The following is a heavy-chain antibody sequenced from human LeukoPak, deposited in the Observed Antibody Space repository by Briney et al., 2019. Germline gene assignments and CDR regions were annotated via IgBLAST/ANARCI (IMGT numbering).Heavy chain of an antibody. V-gene: IGHV3-30-3*01. CDR2: ISSDGSNK. J-gene: IGHJ4*02. D-gene: IGHD3-3*01. CDR1: EFTFSSYT. CDR3: AKVAYVFWSGYSTPYYFDY. Sequence: GGPLRLSCAASEFTFSSYTMYWVRQAPGKGLEWVAVISSDGSNKYYADSVKGRFSISRDNSKNTLYLQLNSLRTEDTAVYYCAKVAYVFWSGYSTPYYFDYWGQGTLVTVSS.